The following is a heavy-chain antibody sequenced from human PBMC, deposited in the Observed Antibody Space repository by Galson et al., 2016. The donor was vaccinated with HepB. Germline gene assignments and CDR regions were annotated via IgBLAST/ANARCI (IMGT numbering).Heavy chain of an antibody. Sequence: SLRLSCAASGFTFSSYGMSWVRQAPRKGLEWVSGISGSGGNTYYADSVKGRFTISRDNSKNTLYLQMNSLRAEDTAVYYCANINAGSFAFDIWGRGTMVTVSS. CDR3: ANINAGSFAFDI. D-gene: IGHD1-26*01. CDR2: ISGSGGNT. CDR1: GFTFSSYG. J-gene: IGHJ3*02. V-gene: IGHV3-23*01.